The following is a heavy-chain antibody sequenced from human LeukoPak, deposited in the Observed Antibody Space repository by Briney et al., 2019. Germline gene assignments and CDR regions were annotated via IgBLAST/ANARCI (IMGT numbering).Heavy chain of an antibody. Sequence: PGGSLRLSCAASGFTFSSYAMSWVRQAPGKGLEWVSAISGSGGSTYYADSVKGRFTISRDNSKNTLYLQMNSLRAEDTAVYYCAKDGAVDYYDSSGYYSYFDYWGQGTLVTVSS. CDR1: GFTFSSYA. CDR2: ISGSGGST. CDR3: AKDGAVDYYDSSGYYSYFDY. J-gene: IGHJ4*02. D-gene: IGHD3-22*01. V-gene: IGHV3-23*01.